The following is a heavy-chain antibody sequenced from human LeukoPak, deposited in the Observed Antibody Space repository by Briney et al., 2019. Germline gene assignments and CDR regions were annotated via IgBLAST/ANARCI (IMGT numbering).Heavy chain of an antibody. Sequence: PSETLSLTCAVYGGSFSGYYWSWIRQPPGKGLEWIGEINHSGSTNYNPSLKSRVTISVDTSKNQFSLKLSSVTAADTAVYYCARGRITMVRGVRSFDYWVQGTLVTVSS. V-gene: IGHV4-34*01. D-gene: IGHD3-10*01. CDR3: ARGRITMVRGVRSFDY. J-gene: IGHJ4*02. CDR2: INHSGST. CDR1: GGSFSGYY.